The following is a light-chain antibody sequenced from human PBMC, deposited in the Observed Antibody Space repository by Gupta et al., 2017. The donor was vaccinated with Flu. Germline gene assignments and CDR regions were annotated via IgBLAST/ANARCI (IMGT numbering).Light chain of an antibody. V-gene: IGKV1-5*03. CDR1: QSISSW. Sequence: DIQMTQSPSTLSASVGDRVTITCRASQSISSWLAWYQQKPGKAPKLLIYKASSLESGVPSRFSGSGSGTEFTLTISSRQPDDFATYYCQQENSYPRTFGQGTKVEIK. CDR2: KAS. J-gene: IGKJ1*01. CDR3: QQENSYPRT.